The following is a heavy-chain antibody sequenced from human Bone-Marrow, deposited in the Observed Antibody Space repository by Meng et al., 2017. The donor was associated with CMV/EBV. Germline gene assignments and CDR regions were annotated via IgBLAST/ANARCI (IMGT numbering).Heavy chain of an antibody. CDR2: IIPILGIA. D-gene: IGHD5-18*01. Sequence: SVKVSCKASGGTFSSYAISWVRQAPGQGLEWMGGIIPILGIANYAQKFQGRVTITADKSTSTAYMELSSLRAEDTAVYYCARDPRRGYSYGYQYDYWGQGTLVTVSS. V-gene: IGHV1-69*10. J-gene: IGHJ4*02. CDR3: ARDPRRGYSYGYQYDY. CDR1: GGTFSSYA.